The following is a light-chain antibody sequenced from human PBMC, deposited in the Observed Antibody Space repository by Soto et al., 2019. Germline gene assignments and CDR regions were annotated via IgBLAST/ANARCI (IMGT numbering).Light chain of an antibody. Sequence: ETVLTQSPGTLSLSPGERATLSCRASQSLSSNNVAWYQQRPGQAPRLLIYDASGRATGIPERFSGSGSGTDFTLTISGLEPEDVAVYYCQQYGSFPMTFGQGTRLETK. V-gene: IGKV3-20*01. J-gene: IGKJ5*01. CDR2: DAS. CDR3: QQYGSFPMT. CDR1: QSLSSNN.